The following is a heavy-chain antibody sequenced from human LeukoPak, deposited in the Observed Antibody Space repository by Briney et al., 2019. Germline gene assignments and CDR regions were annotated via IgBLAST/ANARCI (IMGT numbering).Heavy chain of an antibody. V-gene: IGHV3-23*01. CDR3: ARGSGYDLNFDY. D-gene: IGHD5-12*01. CDR2: ISGSGGST. J-gene: IGHJ4*02. CDR1: GFTFSSYA. Sequence: GGPLRLSCAASGFTFSSYAMSWVRQAPGKGLEWVSAISGSGGSTYYADSVKGRFTISRDNSKNTLYLQMNSLRAEDTAVYYCARGSGYDLNFDYWGQGTLVTVSS.